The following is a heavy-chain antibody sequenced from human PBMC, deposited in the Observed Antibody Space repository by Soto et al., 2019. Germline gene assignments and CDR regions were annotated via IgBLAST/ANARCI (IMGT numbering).Heavy chain of an antibody. D-gene: IGHD2-15*01. CDR2: IYSGGNT. V-gene: IGHV3-53*01. J-gene: IGHJ5*02. CDR3: ARGSDSAKIRFDP. Sequence: GESLRLSCAASGFTVSSNYMSWVRQAPGKGLEWVSVIYSGGNTDYADSVKGRFSISRDSSRNTVYLQMNNLRVEDTAVYYCARGSDSAKIRFDPWGQGTLVTVSS. CDR1: GFTVSSNY.